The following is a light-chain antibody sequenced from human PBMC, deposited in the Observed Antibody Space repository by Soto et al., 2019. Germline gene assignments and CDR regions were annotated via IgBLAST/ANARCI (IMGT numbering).Light chain of an antibody. J-gene: IGKJ4*01. CDR3: QQYGDSPLT. CDR1: QSVTSSY. Sequence: EIVFTQSPGPVSLSPGERATLSCRASQSVTSSYLAWYQQKPGQAPRLLIYGVSSRATGIPDRFSGSGAGTDFALTISRLEPEDFAVYYCQQYGDSPLTCGGGTKV. CDR2: GVS. V-gene: IGKV3-20*01.